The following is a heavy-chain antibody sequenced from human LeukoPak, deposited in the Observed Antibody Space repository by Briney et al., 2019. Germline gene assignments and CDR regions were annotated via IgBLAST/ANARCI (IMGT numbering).Heavy chain of an antibody. J-gene: IGHJ6*03. CDR3: ARIRIAAAGTGYYYYMDV. Sequence: PSETLSLTCTVSGYSISSGYYWGWIRQPPGKGLEWIGYIYYSGSTNYNPSLKSRVTISVDTSKNQFSLKLSSVTAADTAVYYCARIRIAAAGTGYYYYMDVWGKGTTVTISS. CDR2: IYYSGST. V-gene: IGHV4-61*01. D-gene: IGHD6-13*01. CDR1: GYSISSGYY.